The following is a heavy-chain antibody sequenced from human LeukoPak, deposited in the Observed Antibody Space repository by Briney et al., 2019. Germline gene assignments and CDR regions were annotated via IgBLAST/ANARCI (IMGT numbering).Heavy chain of an antibody. D-gene: IGHD2-2*01. CDR3: ARDLADCSSTSCYFSDLDY. J-gene: IGHJ4*02. CDR2: ISYDGSNK. Sequence: PGRSLRLSCAASGFTFSSYAMHWVRQAPGKGLEWVAVISYDGSNKYYADSVKGRFTISRDNSKNTLYLQMNSPRAEDTAVYYCARDLADCSSTSCYFSDLDYWGQGTLVTVSS. CDR1: GFTFSSYA. V-gene: IGHV3-30-3*01.